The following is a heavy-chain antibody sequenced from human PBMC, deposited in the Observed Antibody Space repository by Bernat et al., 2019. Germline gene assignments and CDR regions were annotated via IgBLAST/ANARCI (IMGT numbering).Heavy chain of an antibody. Sequence: EVQLLESGGGLVQPGGSLRLSCAASGFTFSSYAMSWVRQAPGKGLEWVSAISGSGGSTYYADSVKGRFTISRDNPKNTLYLQMNSLRAEDTAVYYCAKDRMGCSSTSCYMTDAFDIWGQGTMVTVSS. J-gene: IGHJ3*02. D-gene: IGHD2-2*02. V-gene: IGHV3-23*01. CDR2: ISGSGGST. CDR1: GFTFSSYA. CDR3: AKDRMGCSSTSCYMTDAFDI.